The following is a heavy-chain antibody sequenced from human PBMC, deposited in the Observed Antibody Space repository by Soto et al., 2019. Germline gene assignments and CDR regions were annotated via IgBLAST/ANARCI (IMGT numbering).Heavy chain of an antibody. CDR2: ISSSGSTI. CDR1: GFTFSSYE. V-gene: IGHV3-48*03. J-gene: IGHJ4*02. CDR3: AREVGATTFDPYFDY. Sequence: PGGSLRLSCAASGFTFSSYEMNWVRQAPGKGLEWVSYISSSGSTIYYADSVKGRFTISRDNAKNSLYLQMNSLRAEDTAVYYCAREVGATTFDPYFDYWGQGTLVTVSS. D-gene: IGHD1-26*01.